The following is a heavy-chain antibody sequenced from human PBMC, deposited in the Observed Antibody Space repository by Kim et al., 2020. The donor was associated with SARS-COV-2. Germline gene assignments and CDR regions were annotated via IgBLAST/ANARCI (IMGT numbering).Heavy chain of an antibody. Sequence: ASVKVSCKASGYTFTSYGISWVRQAPGQGLEWMGWISAYNGNTNYAQKLQGRVTMTTDTSTSTAYMELRSLRSDDTAVYYRARDRPSYDFWSGYYTGLLSVDWFDPWGQGTLVTVSS. CDR3: ARDRPSYDFWSGYYTGLLSVDWFDP. CDR2: ISAYNGNT. CDR1: GYTFTSYG. J-gene: IGHJ5*02. V-gene: IGHV1-18*01. D-gene: IGHD3-3*01.